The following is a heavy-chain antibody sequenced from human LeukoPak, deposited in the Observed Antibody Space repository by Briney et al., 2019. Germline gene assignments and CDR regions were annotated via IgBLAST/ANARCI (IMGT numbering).Heavy chain of an antibody. J-gene: IGHJ6*03. V-gene: IGHV1-2*06. D-gene: IGHD6-6*01. Sequence: ASVKVSCKASGYTFTGYYMHWVRQAPGQGLEWMGRINPNSGGTNYAQTFQGRVTMTRDTSISTAYMELSRLRSDDAAVYYCARGGIAARPYYYYMDVWGKGTTVTVSS. CDR3: ARGGIAARPYYYYMDV. CDR2: INPNSGGT. CDR1: GYTFTGYY.